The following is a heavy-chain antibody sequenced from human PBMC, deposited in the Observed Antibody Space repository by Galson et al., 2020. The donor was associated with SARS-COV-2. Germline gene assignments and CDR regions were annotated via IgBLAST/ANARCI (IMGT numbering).Heavy chain of an antibody. CDR3: ATSGWGHPGY. D-gene: IGHD6-19*01. Sequence: GESLKISCAATGFSLSTYWMCWVRQAPGKGLEWVANIKEDGSEERYVESVRGRFTISRDNGKNSLFLQMNSLTTEDTAVYYCATSGWGHPGYWGQGTLVTVSS. CDR2: IKEDGSEE. CDR1: GFSLSTYW. J-gene: IGHJ4*02. V-gene: IGHV3-7*03.